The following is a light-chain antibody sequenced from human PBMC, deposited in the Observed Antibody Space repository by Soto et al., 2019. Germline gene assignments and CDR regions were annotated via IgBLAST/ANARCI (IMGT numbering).Light chain of an antibody. V-gene: IGKV3-20*01. CDR3: QQYGTSPPT. J-gene: IGKJ1*01. Sequence: EIVLTQSPGTLSLSPGERATLSCKASQSVSSNFLAWYQRKPGQAPRLLIFCASYRAHDIPYRFSGSVSGTDFTLTITSLEPEDFAGYYCQQYGTSPPTFGQGTKVEI. CDR2: CAS. CDR1: QSVSSNF.